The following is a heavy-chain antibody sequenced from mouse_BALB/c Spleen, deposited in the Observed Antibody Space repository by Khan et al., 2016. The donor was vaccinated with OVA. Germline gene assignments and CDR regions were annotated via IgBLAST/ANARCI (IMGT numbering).Heavy chain of an antibody. V-gene: IGHV1S137*01. J-gene: IGHJ3*01. CDR2: INPYNGYA. CDR3: AKLTPY. D-gene: IGHD1-3*01. Sequence: VQLQESGPEVVRPGVSVKISCKGSGYTFTDYAVNWVKQSHAKSLEWIGVINPYNGYANYNQKFKGKATMTVEKSSSTAYMELDRLTSEDSAIYFFAKLTPYWGQGTLVTVSA. CDR1: GYTFTDYA.